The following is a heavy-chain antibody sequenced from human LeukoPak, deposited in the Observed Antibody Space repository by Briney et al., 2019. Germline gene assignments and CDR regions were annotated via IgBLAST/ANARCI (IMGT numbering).Heavy chain of an antibody. CDR3: VRVYSGYENFDY. CDR1: GYTFIGSF. Sequence: ASVKVSCKAAGYTFIGSFIHWVRQAPGQGLEWMGWINPNSGGTQYAERFQGRVTMTRDTSINTAYMELSGLTSDDTVVYYCVRVYSGYENFDYWGQGTLVTVSS. D-gene: IGHD5-12*01. CDR2: INPNSGGT. V-gene: IGHV1-2*02. J-gene: IGHJ4*02.